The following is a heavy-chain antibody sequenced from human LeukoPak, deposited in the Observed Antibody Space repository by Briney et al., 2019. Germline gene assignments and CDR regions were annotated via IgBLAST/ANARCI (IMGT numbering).Heavy chain of an antibody. CDR3: ASGNEVTLEGFAL. CDR1: GGSFNSYV. V-gene: IGHV1-69*04. D-gene: IGHD2-8*01. J-gene: IGHJ3*01. Sequence: GASVKVSCKASGGSFNSYVMTWVRQAPGQGLEWMGRIIPILNVANFAQKFQGRVTITADKSTNTAYMDLSSLRFEDTAVYYCASGNEVTLEGFALWGQGTMVTVSS. CDR2: IIPILNVA.